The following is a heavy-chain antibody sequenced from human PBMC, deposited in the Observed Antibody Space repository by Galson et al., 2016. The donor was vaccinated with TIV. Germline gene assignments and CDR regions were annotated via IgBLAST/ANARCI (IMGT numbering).Heavy chain of an antibody. CDR3: ARMGPINWGSVDY. J-gene: IGHJ4*02. D-gene: IGHD7-27*01. CDR1: GYIFTNYW. CDR2: IYPGASDT. V-gene: IGHV5-51*01. Sequence: QSGAEVKKPGESLKISCKGSGYIFTNYWIAWVRQMPGEGLEWMGIIYPGASDTRYSPSFQGQVTISADKSISTAYLQWSSLKASDTAMYYCARMGPINWGSVDYWGQGNLVTVSS.